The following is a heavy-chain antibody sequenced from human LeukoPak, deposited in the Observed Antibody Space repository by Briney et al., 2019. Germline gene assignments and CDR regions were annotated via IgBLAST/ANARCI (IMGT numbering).Heavy chain of an antibody. J-gene: IGHJ5*02. CDR2: INHSGST. CDR1: GGSFSGYY. Sequence: PSETLSLTCAVYGGSFSGYYWSWIRQPPGKALEWIGEINHSGSTNYNPSLKSRVTISVDTSKNQFSLKLSSVTAADTAVYYCARGVLACSSTSCYSYNWFDPWGQGTLVTVSS. CDR3: ARGVLACSSTSCYSYNWFDP. D-gene: IGHD2-2*01. V-gene: IGHV4-34*01.